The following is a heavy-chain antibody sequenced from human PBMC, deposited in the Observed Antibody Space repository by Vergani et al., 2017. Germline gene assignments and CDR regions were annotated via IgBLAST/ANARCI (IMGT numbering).Heavy chain of an antibody. J-gene: IGHJ4*02. Sequence: QVDLLQSGAEVKKPGSSVKVSCKASGGTFSSYALSWVRQAPGHGLEWMGGIIPIFGITNYAQKFQGRVTITALKSTSTVYMELTSLRSDDTAVYYCARGGVYGSGWYLFDYWGQGTLVTVSP. CDR1: GGTFSSYA. V-gene: IGHV1-69*14. CDR2: IIPIFGIT. CDR3: ARGGVYGSGWYLFDY. D-gene: IGHD6-19*01.